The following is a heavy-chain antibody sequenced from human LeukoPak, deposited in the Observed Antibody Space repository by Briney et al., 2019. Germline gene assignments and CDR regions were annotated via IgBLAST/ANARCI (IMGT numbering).Heavy chain of an antibody. CDR3: AKDRTVGASYWYFDL. CDR2: ISGNGGST. D-gene: IGHD1-26*01. J-gene: IGHJ2*01. CDR1: GFTFSSYA. Sequence: GGSLRLSCETSGFTFSSYAMSWVRQAPGKGLEWVSCISGNGGSTYSADSVKGRFTISRDNSKNTLFLHMNTPRAEDTAIYYCAKDRTVGASYWYFDLWGRGTLVTVSS. V-gene: IGHV3-23*01.